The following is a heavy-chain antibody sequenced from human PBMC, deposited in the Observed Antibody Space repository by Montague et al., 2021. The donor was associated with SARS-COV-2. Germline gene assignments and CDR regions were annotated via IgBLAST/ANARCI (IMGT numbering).Heavy chain of an antibody. Sequence: SETLSLTCTVSGGSISNRNYYWGWVRQPPGKGLEWIGSMDYVGNPFYNPPLRSRVAISLDTSKSQLSLRLRSVTTTDTAVFYCVRGRLVTVFPFLPGGFDFWGQGTTVTVSS. D-gene: IGHD3-3*02. V-gene: IGHV4-39*01. CDR1: GGSISNRNYY. J-gene: IGHJ3*01. CDR2: MDYVGNP. CDR3: VRGRLVTVFPFLPGGFDF.